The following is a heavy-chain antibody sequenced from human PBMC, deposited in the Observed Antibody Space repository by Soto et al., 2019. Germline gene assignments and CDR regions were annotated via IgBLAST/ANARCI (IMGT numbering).Heavy chain of an antibody. D-gene: IGHD2-2*01. Sequence: GESLKISCKTSGYSFTSYWIGWVRQMPGKGMEWMGNIYPYDSDTRYSPSFQGQVTISADTSITTAYLQWSGLRASDTAMYFCARHLVGSTRGNFDYWGQGTLVTAPQ. J-gene: IGHJ4*01. V-gene: IGHV5-51*01. CDR2: IYPYDSDT. CDR1: GYSFTSYW. CDR3: ARHLVGSTRGNFDY.